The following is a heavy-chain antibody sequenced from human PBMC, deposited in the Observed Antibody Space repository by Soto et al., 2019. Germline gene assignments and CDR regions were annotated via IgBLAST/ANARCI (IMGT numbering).Heavy chain of an antibody. V-gene: IGHV4-38-2*01. CDR3: ARVEMTTVTTIFDY. J-gene: IGHJ4*02. Sequence: SETLSLTCAVSGYSISSGYYWGWIRQPPGKGLEWIGSIYRSGSTYYNPSLKSRVTISVDTSKNQFSLKLSSVTAADTAVYYCARVEMTTVTTIFDYWGQGTLVTVSS. CDR2: IYRSGST. CDR1: GYSISSGYY. D-gene: IGHD4-17*01.